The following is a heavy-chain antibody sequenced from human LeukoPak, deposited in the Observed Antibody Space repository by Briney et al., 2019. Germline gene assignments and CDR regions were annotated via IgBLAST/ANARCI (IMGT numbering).Heavy chain of an antibody. Sequence: GGSLILSCAASGFTFSRYGMHWVRQAPGKGLEWVAVIWYDGSNKDYADSVKGRFAISRDNSKSTLYLQMNSLRAEDTAVYYCATNKIGTTGQSFDYWGQGTLVTVSS. CDR3: ATNKIGTTGQSFDY. CDR2: IWYDGSNK. J-gene: IGHJ4*02. CDR1: GFTFSRYG. D-gene: IGHD1-1*01. V-gene: IGHV3-33*01.